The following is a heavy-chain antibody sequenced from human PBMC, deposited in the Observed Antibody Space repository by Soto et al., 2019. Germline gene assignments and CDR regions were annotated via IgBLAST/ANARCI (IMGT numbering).Heavy chain of an antibody. J-gene: IGHJ4*02. D-gene: IGHD2-15*01. V-gene: IGHV4-39*01. CDR3: GKVLVGATGHTDSDS. CDR2: IDYNGVT. CDR1: GGSIYRSGYY. Sequence: SETLSLTCTVSGGSIYRSGYYWGWIRQPPGRGLEWVGNIDYNGVTYSNPSLKSRVTISRDTSKNQFSLKLTSVTAADTALYYCGKVLVGATGHTDSDSWGPGTLVTVS.